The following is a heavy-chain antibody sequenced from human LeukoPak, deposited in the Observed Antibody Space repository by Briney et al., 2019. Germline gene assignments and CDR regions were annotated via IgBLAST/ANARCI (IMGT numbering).Heavy chain of an antibody. D-gene: IGHD6-19*01. CDR1: GFAFSTYW. CDR3: ARGVFASGWCPDNFDY. V-gene: IGHV3-7*01. Sequence: PGGSLRLSCAASGFAFSTYWMSWVRQAPGKGLEWVANVNQVGSDKYYMDSIKGRFTISRGNAENSLDLQMNSLRAEDTAVYYCARGVFASGWCPDNFDYWGQGTLVTVSS. J-gene: IGHJ4*02. CDR2: VNQVGSDK.